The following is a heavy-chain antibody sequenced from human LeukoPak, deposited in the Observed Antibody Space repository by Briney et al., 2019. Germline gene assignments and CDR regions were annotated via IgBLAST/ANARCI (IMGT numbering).Heavy chain of an antibody. CDR3: XXXXXXDSSGYYGY. CDR2: ISSSGSTI. Sequence: GGSLRLSCAASGFTFSDYYMSWIRQAPGKGLEWVSYISSSGSTIYYADSVKGRFTIPRDNAKNSLYLQMNSLRAEDTAVYYXXXXXXXDSSGYYGYWGQGTLVTVSS. V-gene: IGHV3-11*01. J-gene: IGHJ4*02. CDR1: GFTFSDYY. D-gene: IGHD3-22*01.